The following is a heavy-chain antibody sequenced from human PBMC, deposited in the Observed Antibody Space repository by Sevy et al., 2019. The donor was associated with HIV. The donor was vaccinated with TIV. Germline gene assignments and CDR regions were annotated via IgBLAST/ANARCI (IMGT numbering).Heavy chain of an antibody. CDR1: GYTFSTYG. Sequence: ASVKVSCKASGYTFSTYGISWVRQAPGQGLEWMGWIGAYNGNRKYAQKFQDRITMTTDTSTSTAYMELRSLRSEDTARYFCARLTTARGESNWFDPWGQGTLVTVSS. CDR3: ARLTTARGESNWFDP. CDR2: IGAYNGNR. J-gene: IGHJ5*02. D-gene: IGHD3-16*01. V-gene: IGHV1-18*01.